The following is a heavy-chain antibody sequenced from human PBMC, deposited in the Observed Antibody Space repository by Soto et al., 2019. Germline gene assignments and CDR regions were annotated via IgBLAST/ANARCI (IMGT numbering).Heavy chain of an antibody. D-gene: IGHD3-16*01. Sequence: QVQLAQSTGEVKKPGASVRVSCKATGYTFIRYGIAWVRQAPGQGFEWMGWISPYNDHTVYAQKCQGRVTMTADTSTRTVYMNLRVLKSDDTAVYYCARGGYYDNSWGKLSHYGLDVWGQGTSVSVSS. CDR1: GYTFIRYG. CDR3: ARGGYYDNSWGKLSHYGLDV. V-gene: IGHV1-18*01. CDR2: ISPYNDHT. J-gene: IGHJ6*02.